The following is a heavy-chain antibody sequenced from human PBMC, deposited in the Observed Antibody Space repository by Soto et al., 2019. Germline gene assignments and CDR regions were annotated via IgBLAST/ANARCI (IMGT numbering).Heavy chain of an antibody. V-gene: IGHV3-30*18. Sequence: GGSLRLSCAASGFTFSSYGMHWVRQAPGKGLEWVAVISYDGSNKYYADSVKGRFTISRDNSKNTLYLQMNSLRAEDTAVYYCAKDPGGIAVAGNYYYYGMDVWRQGTTVTVSS. CDR2: ISYDGSNK. CDR3: AKDPGGIAVAGNYYYYGMDV. J-gene: IGHJ6*02. D-gene: IGHD6-19*01. CDR1: GFTFSSYG.